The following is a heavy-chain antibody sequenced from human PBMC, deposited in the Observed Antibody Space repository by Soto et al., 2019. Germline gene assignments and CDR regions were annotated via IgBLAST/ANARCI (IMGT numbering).Heavy chain of an antibody. Sequence: PGGSLRLSCAAFGLTISGKKYVAWVRQAPGKGLEWVSALYDVDGSYYADSVKGRFTTSSDSSKTTVYLKMNDLRPDDTAVYYCATWHEREHAYDVWGQGTTVTVSS. CDR2: LYDVDGS. V-gene: IGHV3-53*01. D-gene: IGHD1-1*01. J-gene: IGHJ3*01. CDR3: ATWHEREHAYDV. CDR1: GLTISGKKY.